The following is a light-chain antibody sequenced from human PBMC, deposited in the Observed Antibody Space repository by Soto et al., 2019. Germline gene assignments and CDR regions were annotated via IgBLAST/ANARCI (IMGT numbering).Light chain of an antibody. J-gene: IGKJ1*01. CDR1: QSLAHSNGNTY. CDR3: MQATHFPRT. Sequence: DVVMTQTPLSSPVALGQPASLSCRSSQSLAHSNGNTYLSWLQQRPGQPPRLLVYKVSNRLSGVPDRFSGSGAGTDFTLNISRVEAEDVGVYYCMQATHFPRTFGRGTKVEIK. CDR2: KVS. V-gene: IGKV2-24*01.